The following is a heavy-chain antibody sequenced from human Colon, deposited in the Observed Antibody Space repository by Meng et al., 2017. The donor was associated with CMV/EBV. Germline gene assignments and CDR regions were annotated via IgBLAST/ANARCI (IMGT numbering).Heavy chain of an antibody. J-gene: IGHJ4*02. CDR1: GVSISNDY. V-gene: IGHV4-59*08. CDR3: ARRQWSANFDF. Sequence: SETLSLTCTVSGVSISNDYWGWIRQPPGKGLEWIAYIHSNGNTNYNPSLKHRVTISLDTSRNQISLKLSSVIAADTAVYYCARRQWSANFDFWGQGALVTVSS. CDR2: IHSNGNT. D-gene: IGHD2-15*01.